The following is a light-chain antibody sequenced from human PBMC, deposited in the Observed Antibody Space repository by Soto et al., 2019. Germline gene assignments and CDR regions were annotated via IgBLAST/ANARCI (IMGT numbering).Light chain of an antibody. Sequence: EIVMTQPPATLSVSPGERATLSCRASQSVSSDLAWYQQKPGQAPRLLIYGASTRAIGIPARFSGSGSGTEFTLTISSLQSEDFAVYYCQQYNKWPPTFGQGTRLEIK. J-gene: IGKJ5*01. CDR3: QQYNKWPPT. CDR1: QSVSSD. V-gene: IGKV3-15*01. CDR2: GAS.